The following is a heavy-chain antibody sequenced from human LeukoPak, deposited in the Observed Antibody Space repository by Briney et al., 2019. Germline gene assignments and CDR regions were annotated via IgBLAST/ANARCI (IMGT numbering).Heavy chain of an antibody. Sequence: ASVKVSCKASGYTFINYGITWVRQAPGQGLEWMGLVDPEDGETIYAEKFQGRVTITADTSTDTAYMELSSLRSEDTAVYYCATDGRETSGPWGQGTLVTVSS. J-gene: IGHJ5*02. V-gene: IGHV1-69-2*01. D-gene: IGHD1-26*01. CDR1: GYTFINYG. CDR3: ATDGRETSGP. CDR2: VDPEDGET.